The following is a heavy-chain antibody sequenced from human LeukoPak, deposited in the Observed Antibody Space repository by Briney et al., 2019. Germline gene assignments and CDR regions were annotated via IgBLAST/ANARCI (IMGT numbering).Heavy chain of an antibody. V-gene: IGHV1-46*01. CDR1: GYTFTIYY. J-gene: IGHJ4*02. CDR2: INPSGGST. D-gene: IGHD5-12*01. Sequence: GASVTVSFTASGYTFTIYYMHWVRQAPRQGLEWMGIINPSGGSTSYAHQFQGRVTMTRDTSTSTVYMELSSLRSEDTAVYYCARDGDIVAIDYFDYCGEGALVSVSS. CDR3: ARDGDIVAIDYFDY.